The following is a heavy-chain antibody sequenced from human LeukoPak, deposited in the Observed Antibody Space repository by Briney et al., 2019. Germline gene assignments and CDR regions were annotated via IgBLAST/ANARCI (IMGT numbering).Heavy chain of an antibody. CDR2: ISSSSSYI. CDR1: GFTFSSYS. J-gene: IGHJ4*02. Sequence: GGSLRLSCAASGFTFSSYSMNWVRQAPGKGLEWVSSISSSSSYIYYADSVKGRFTISRDNAKNSLYLQMNSLRAEDTALYYCAREAYYYDRSGYYPHYFDYWGQGTLVTVSS. D-gene: IGHD3-22*01. V-gene: IGHV3-21*01. CDR3: AREAYYYDRSGYYPHYFDY.